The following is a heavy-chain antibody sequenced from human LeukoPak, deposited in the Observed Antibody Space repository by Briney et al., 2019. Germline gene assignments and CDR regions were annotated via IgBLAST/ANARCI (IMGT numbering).Heavy chain of an antibody. J-gene: IGHJ4*02. Sequence: GGSLRLSCAASGFTFDDYAMHWVRQAPGKGLEWVSGISWNSGSIGYADSVKGRFTISRDNAKNSLYLQMGSLRAEDMAVYYCAREGWVYGDYSFDYWGQGTLVTVSS. D-gene: IGHD4-17*01. CDR1: GFTFDDYA. V-gene: IGHV3-9*03. CDR3: AREGWVYGDYSFDY. CDR2: ISWNSGSI.